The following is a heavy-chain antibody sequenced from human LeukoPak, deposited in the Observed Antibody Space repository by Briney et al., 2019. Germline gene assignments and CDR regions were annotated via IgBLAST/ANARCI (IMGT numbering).Heavy chain of an antibody. Sequence: ASETLSLTCTVSGGSISANHWVWIRQPAGKGLEWIGRLHISGNTNYNPSLKRRVTISLDTSKNQFTLRMTSATATDTAMYFCARDPLRSSFDLWGQGILVSVSS. CDR2: LHISGNT. CDR3: ARDPLRSSFDL. V-gene: IGHV4-4*07. J-gene: IGHJ4*02. D-gene: IGHD1-26*01. CDR1: GGSISANH.